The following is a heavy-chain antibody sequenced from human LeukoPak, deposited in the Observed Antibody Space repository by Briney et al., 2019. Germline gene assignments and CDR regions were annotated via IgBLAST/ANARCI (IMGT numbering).Heavy chain of an antibody. V-gene: IGHV4-39*07. CDR1: GGSISSSSYY. J-gene: IGHJ5*02. CDR3: ARDHGSSWDVRGFDP. CDR2: IYYSGST. D-gene: IGHD6-13*01. Sequence: SETLSLTCTVSGGSISSSSYYWGWIRQPPGKGLEWIGSIYYSGSTYYNPSLKSRVTISVDTSKNQFSLKLSSVTAADTAVYYCARDHGSSWDVRGFDPWGQGTLVTVSS.